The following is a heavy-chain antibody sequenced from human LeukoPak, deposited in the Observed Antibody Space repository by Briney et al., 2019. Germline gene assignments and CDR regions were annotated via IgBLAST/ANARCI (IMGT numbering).Heavy chain of an antibody. D-gene: IGHD5-18*01. CDR3: ARGARGYSYG. CDR2: IYYSGST. V-gene: IGHV4-59*01. CDR1: GASISSYY. J-gene: IGHJ4*02. Sequence: PSETLSLTCTVSGASISSYYWSWIRQPPGKGLEWIGYIYYSGSTNYNPSLKSRVTISLDTSKNQFSLKLSSVIAADTAVCYCARGARGYSYGWGQGTRVTVSS.